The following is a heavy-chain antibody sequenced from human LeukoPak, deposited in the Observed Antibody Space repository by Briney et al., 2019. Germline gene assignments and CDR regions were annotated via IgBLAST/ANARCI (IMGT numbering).Heavy chain of an antibody. CDR2: ISGSGGST. D-gene: IGHD2-2*01. J-gene: IGHJ3*02. Sequence: GGSLRLSCAASGFTFSSQAMSWVRQAPGKGLEWVSAISGSGGSTNYADSVKGRFTISRDNSKNTLYLQMNSLRAEDTAVYYCARFASPSCCQSAFDIWGQGTMVTVSS. CDR1: GFTFSSQA. V-gene: IGHV3-23*01. CDR3: ARFASPSCCQSAFDI.